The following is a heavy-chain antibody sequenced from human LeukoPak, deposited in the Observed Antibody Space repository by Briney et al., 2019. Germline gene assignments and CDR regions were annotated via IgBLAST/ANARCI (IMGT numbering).Heavy chain of an antibody. D-gene: IGHD6-19*01. CDR3: AKDLFSSSGWSPSGMDV. CDR1: GFTFSSYV. CDR2: ISGSGGST. Sequence: QPGGSLILSCAASGFTFSSYVMSWVRRAPGKGLEWVSVISGSGGSTFYADSVKGRFTISRDNSRNTLYLQMNSLRAEDTAVYYCAKDLFSSSGWSPSGMDVWGQGTTVTVSS. V-gene: IGHV3-23*01. J-gene: IGHJ6*02.